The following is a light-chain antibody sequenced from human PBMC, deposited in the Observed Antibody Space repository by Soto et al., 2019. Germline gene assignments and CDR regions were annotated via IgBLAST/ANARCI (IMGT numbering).Light chain of an antibody. CDR1: RTDFNF. V-gene: IGKV3-11*01. J-gene: IGKJ2*01. CDR3: QQRGIWPYT. CDR2: DAS. Sequence: EIALTQSPATLSLSPGERATLSCRANRTDFNFLIWYQQKPCQAPRLLIYDASNRASDIPARFSGTGSGTGIRLTIRSLKPEDFALYFCQQRGIWPYTFGPGTKLEIK.